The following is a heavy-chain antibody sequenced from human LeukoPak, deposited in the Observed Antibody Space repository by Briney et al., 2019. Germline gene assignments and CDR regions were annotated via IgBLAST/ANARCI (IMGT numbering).Heavy chain of an antibody. Sequence: GGSLRLSCAASGFTFSNYGMHWVRQAPGKGLEWVAFIPYDGSNKYYADSVQGRFTISRDNSKDTLYLQMNSLRAEDTAVYYCAKDQSRYFAPFDYWGQGILVTVSS. J-gene: IGHJ4*02. D-gene: IGHD3-9*01. CDR1: GFTFSNYG. V-gene: IGHV3-30*02. CDR2: IPYDGSNK. CDR3: AKDQSRYFAPFDY.